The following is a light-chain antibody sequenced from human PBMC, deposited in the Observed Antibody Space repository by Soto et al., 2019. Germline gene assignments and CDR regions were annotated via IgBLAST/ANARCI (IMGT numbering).Light chain of an antibody. CDR1: SSDVGGYNY. J-gene: IGLJ2*01. Sequence: QSALTQPPSASGSPGQSVTISCTGTSSDVGGYNYFYWYQQHPGKAPKLMISEVSKRPSGVPDRFSGSKSGNTASLTVSVLQAEDEADYYCSSFAGNNNLVFGGGTKVTVL. V-gene: IGLV2-8*01. CDR3: SSFAGNNNLV. CDR2: EVS.